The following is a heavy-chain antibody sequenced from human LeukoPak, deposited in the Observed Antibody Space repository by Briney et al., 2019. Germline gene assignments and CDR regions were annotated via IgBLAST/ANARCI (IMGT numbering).Heavy chain of an antibody. D-gene: IGHD3-22*01. CDR1: GGSISSSNW. CDR2: IYTSGST. CDR3: ARDRYYYDTSGPPLDI. J-gene: IGHJ3*02. V-gene: IGHV4-4*07. Sequence: SETLSLTCAVSGGSISSSNWWSWIGQPAGKGREWIGRIYTSGSTNNNPSLKSRVTMSVDTSKNQFSLRLSSVTAADTAVYYCARDRYYYDTSGPPLDIWGQGTMVTVSS.